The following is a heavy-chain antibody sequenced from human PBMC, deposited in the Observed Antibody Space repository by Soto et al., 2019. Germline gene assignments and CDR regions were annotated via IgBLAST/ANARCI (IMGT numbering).Heavy chain of an antibody. CDR1: GFTFTNYV. Sequence: ASVKVSCKTFGFTFTNYVLFWVRQAPGQRLEWVGWIHAGNGNTESSEKFQGRVTLTTDTSASTAYMELSSLRSEDTAVYYCARALISGIYNWFDPWGQGTLVTVSS. CDR2: IHAGNGNT. D-gene: IGHD1-26*01. CDR3: ARALISGIYNWFDP. J-gene: IGHJ5*02. V-gene: IGHV1-3*01.